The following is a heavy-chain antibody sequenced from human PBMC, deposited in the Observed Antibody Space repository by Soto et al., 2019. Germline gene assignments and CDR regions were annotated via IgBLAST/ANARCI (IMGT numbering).Heavy chain of an antibody. CDR1: GGLFSSYP. J-gene: IGHJ4*02. CDR2: IIPVFQTA. CDR3: ARGGSGYTWFNEF. V-gene: IGHV1-69*01. D-gene: IGHD3-22*01. Sequence: QEQLVQSGAEVKKPGSSVKVSCKASGGLFSSYPISWVRQVPGQVLEWMGGIIPVFQTAYYTQRFQGRVTITADESTNTAYMELSSLRSEGTAIYYCARGGSGYTWFNEFWGQGTLVTVSS.